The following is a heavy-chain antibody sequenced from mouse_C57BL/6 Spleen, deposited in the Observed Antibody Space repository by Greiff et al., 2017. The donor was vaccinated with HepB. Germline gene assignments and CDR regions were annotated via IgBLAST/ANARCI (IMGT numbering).Heavy chain of an antibody. CDR1: GYAFSSSW. Sequence: QVQLQQSGPELVKPGASVKISCKASGYAFSSSWMNWVKQRPGKGLEWIGRIYPGDGDTNYNGKFKGKATLTADKSSSTAYMQLSSLTSEDSAVYFCARESAVPPFDYWGQGTTLTVSS. CDR2: IYPGDGDT. CDR3: ARESAVPPFDY. J-gene: IGHJ2*01. V-gene: IGHV1-82*01.